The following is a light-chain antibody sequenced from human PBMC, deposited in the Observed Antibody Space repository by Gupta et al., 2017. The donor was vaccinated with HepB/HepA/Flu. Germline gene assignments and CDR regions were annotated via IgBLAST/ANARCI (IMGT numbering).Light chain of an antibody. CDR3: QQHYNWPPGCS. CDR2: DAS. CDR1: QSVSST. J-gene: IGKJ2*04. Sequence: EIVWTQTPATLSLWTEARATLSCRASQSVSSTFACLQQKPCQAAMLLIYDASSRATRIPAMFSGSGSATVFSLPIISLVPADLSVYSYQQHYNWPPGCSFGPGTKLEIK. V-gene: IGKV3-11*01.